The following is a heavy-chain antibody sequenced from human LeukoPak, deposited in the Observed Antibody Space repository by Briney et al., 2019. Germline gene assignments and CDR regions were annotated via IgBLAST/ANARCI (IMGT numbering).Heavy chain of an antibody. CDR1: GFTFSDYY. CDR3: AKDRYYDSSGYYYFQH. J-gene: IGHJ1*01. Sequence: PGGSLRLSCAASGFTFSDYYMSWIRQAPGKGLEWVSYISSSGSTIYYADSVKGRFTISRDNSKNTLYLQMNSLRAEDTAVYYCAKDRYYDSSGYYYFQHWGQGTLVTVSS. V-gene: IGHV3-11*01. D-gene: IGHD3-22*01. CDR2: ISSSGSTI.